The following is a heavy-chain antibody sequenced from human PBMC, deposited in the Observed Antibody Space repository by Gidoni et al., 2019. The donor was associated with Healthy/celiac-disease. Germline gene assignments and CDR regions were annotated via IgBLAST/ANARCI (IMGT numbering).Heavy chain of an antibody. Sequence: QVQLQQSGPGLVKPSHTLSLTCAISGDSLSSTRAAWNWISQSPSRGLEWLGRTYYRSKWYNDYAVSVKSRITINPDTSKNQFSLQLNSVTPEDTAVYYCARDIRTYDRYSGSYDGYYGMDVWGQGTTVTVSS. V-gene: IGHV6-1*01. CDR2: TYYRSKWYN. D-gene: IGHD1-26*01. CDR3: ARDIRTYDRYSGSYDGYYGMDV. J-gene: IGHJ6*02. CDR1: GDSLSSTRAA.